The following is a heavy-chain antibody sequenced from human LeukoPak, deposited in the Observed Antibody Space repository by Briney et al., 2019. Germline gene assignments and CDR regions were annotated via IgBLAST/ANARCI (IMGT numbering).Heavy chain of an antibody. CDR3: ARDMVRGVIRAWFDP. CDR2: ISAYNGNT. CDR1: GYTFTSYG. J-gene: IGHJ5*02. D-gene: IGHD3-10*01. V-gene: IGHV1-18*01. Sequence: ASVKVSCKASGYTFTSYGISWVRQAPGQGLEWMGWISAYNGNTNYAQKLQGRVTMTTDTSTSTAYMELRSLRSDDTAVYYCARDMVRGVIRAWFDPWGQGTLVTVSS.